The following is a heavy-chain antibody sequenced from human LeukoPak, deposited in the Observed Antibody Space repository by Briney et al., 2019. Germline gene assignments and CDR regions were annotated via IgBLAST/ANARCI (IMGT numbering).Heavy chain of an antibody. CDR3: AILGGITGTISKPD. J-gene: IGHJ4*02. V-gene: IGHV4-39*01. Sequence: SETLSLTCTVSGGSISSSSYYWGWIRQPPGKGLEWIGSIYYSGSTYYNPSLKSRVTISVDTSKNQFSLKLSSVTAADTAVYYCAILGGITGTISKPDWGQGTLVTVSS. D-gene: IGHD1-7*01. CDR1: GGSISSSSYY. CDR2: IYYSGST.